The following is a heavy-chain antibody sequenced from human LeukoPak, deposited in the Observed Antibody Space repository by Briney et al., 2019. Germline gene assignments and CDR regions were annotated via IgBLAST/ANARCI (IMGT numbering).Heavy chain of an antibody. CDR3: ARVYSYGSSGYPYDAFDI. CDR2: INPNSGGT. J-gene: IGHJ3*02. D-gene: IGHD3-22*01. Sequence: ASVKVSCKASGYTFTGYYMHWVRQAPGQGLEWMGRINPNSGGTNYAQKFQGRVTMTRDTSISTAYMELSRLRSDDTAVYYCARVYSYGSSGYPYDAFDIWGQGTMVTVSS. CDR1: GYTFTGYY. V-gene: IGHV1-2*06.